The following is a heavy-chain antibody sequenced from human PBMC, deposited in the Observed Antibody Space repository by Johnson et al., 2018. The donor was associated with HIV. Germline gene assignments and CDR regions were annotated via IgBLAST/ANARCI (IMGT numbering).Heavy chain of an antibody. CDR3: ARVRGGRENAFEI. D-gene: IGHD1-26*01. Sequence: VQLVESGGGVVQPGRSLRLSCAASGFTFRSYAMHWVRQAPGKGLEWVADISYDGTNKYYADSVKGRFTISRDNSKNTLSLQMNSPRVEDTALYYCARVRGGRENAFEIWGQGTMVTVSS. J-gene: IGHJ3*02. CDR1: GFTFRSYA. V-gene: IGHV3-30*04. CDR2: ISYDGTNK.